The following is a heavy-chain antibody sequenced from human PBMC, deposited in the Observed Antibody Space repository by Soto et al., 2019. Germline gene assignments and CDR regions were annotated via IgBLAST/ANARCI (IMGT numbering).Heavy chain of an antibody. CDR2: IKQDGSEK. J-gene: IGHJ4*02. V-gene: IGHV3-7*01. Sequence: EVQLVESGGGLVQPGGSLRLSCAASGFTFSTYWMHWVRQAPGKGLEWVANIKQDGSEKYYLDSVKGRLTISRDNAKSSLYLQMKSLRAEDTAVYYCARVLAAADSLWGQGTLVTVSS. CDR3: ARVLAAADSL. CDR1: GFTFSTYW. D-gene: IGHD6-13*01.